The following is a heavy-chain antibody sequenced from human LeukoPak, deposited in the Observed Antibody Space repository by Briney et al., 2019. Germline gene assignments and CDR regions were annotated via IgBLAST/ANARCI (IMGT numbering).Heavy chain of an antibody. Sequence: TSETLSLTCTVSGGSISSSSYYWGWIRQPPGKGLEWIGSIYYSGSTYYNPSLKSRVTISVDTSKNQFSLKLSSATAADTAVYYCATTIRDYFDYWGQGTLVTVSS. V-gene: IGHV4-39*01. CDR3: ATTIRDYFDY. CDR1: GGSISSSSYY. D-gene: IGHD3-10*01. CDR2: IYYSGST. J-gene: IGHJ4*02.